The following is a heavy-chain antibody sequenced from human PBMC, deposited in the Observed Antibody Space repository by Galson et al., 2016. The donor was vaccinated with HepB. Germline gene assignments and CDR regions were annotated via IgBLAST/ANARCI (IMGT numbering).Heavy chain of an antibody. Sequence: LTCAVSGGSISSSNWWSWVRQSPEKGLEWIGEINHSGSTKYNPSLKSRVTISVDKSKNQFSLKLRSVTGADTAVYFCARVADEYVWGLPAPFFDYWGQGTLVIVSS. J-gene: IGHJ4*02. V-gene: IGHV4-4*01. CDR1: GGSISSSNW. CDR3: ARVADEYVWGLPAPFFDY. CDR2: INHSGST. D-gene: IGHD3-16*01.